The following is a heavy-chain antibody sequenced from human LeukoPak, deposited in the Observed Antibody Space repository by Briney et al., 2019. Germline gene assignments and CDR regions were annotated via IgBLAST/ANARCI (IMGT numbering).Heavy chain of an antibody. CDR1: GFTFSSYD. CDR3: AKDWGEYFDYVWGSFTSFDS. V-gene: IGHV3-23*01. Sequence: PGGSLRLSCAASGFTFSSYDMTWVRQAPGRGLEWVSSIRPSGDNTYYGDSVKGRFTISRDNSKNTVYLQMNNMRVDDTAVYYCAKDWGEYFDYVWGSFTSFDSWGQGTLVTVSS. CDR2: IRPSGDNT. J-gene: IGHJ4*02. D-gene: IGHD3-16*01.